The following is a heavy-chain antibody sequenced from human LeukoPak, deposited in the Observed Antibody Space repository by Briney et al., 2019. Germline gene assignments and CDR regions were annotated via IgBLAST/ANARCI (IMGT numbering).Heavy chain of an antibody. Sequence: GGSLRLSCAASGFTFSSYEMNWVRQAPGKGLEWVSYISSSGSTIYYADSVKGRFTISRDNAKNSLYLQMNSLRAEDTALYYCGREGIVGATDYWGQGTLVTVSS. CDR2: ISSSGSTI. J-gene: IGHJ4*02. CDR3: GREGIVGATDY. V-gene: IGHV3-48*03. CDR1: GFTFSSYE. D-gene: IGHD1-26*01.